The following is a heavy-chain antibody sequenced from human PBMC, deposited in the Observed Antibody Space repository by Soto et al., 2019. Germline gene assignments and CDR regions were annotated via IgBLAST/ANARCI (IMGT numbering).Heavy chain of an antibody. J-gene: IGHJ3*02. CDR2: FDPEDGET. D-gene: IGHD2-15*01. CDR3: ATDPRYCSGGSCHRQRLAFDI. CDR1: GYTLTELS. V-gene: IGHV1-24*01. Sequence: GASVKVSCKVSGYTLTELSMHWVRQAPGKGLEWMGGFDPEDGETIYAQKFQGRVTMTEDTSTDTAYMELSSLRSEDTAVYYCATDPRYCSGGSCHRQRLAFDIWGEGTMVTVSS.